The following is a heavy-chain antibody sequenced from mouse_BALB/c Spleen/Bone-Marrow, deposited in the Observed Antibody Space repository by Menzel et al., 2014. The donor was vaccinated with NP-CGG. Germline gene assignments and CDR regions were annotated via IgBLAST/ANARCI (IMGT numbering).Heavy chain of an antibody. D-gene: IGHD3-2*01. V-gene: IGHV5-4*02. CDR2: ISDGGSYT. CDR1: GFTFSDYY. Sequence: EVQLVESGGGLVKPGGSLKLSCAASGFTFSDYYMYWVRQTPEKRLEWVATISDGGSYTYYPDSVKGRFTISRDNAKNNLYLQMSSLKSEDTAMYYCARGGQLGAMDYWGQRTSVTVSS. CDR3: ARGGQLGAMDY. J-gene: IGHJ4*01.